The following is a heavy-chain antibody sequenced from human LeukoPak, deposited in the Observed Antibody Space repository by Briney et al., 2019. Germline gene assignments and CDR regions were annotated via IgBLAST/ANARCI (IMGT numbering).Heavy chain of an antibody. CDR2: INSGGGVT. V-gene: IGHV3-23*01. D-gene: IGHD3-3*01. Sequence: PGGSLRLSCAASGFIFSALGMTWVRQPPGKGLEWVSAINSGGGVTYYADSVKGRFTLSRDNSENTLFLQMDSLRAEDTAIYFCASSMGSWNAAFTSITNWGQGPQITVTS. CDR1: GFIFSALG. J-gene: IGHJ4*02. CDR3: ASSMGSWNAAFTSITN.